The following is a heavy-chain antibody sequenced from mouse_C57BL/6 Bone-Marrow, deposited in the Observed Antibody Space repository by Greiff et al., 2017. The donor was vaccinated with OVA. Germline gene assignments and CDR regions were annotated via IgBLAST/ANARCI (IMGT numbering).Heavy chain of an antibody. CDR1: GFSFNTYA. J-gene: IGHJ4*01. Sequence: EVKLVESGGGLVQPKGSLKLSCAASGFSFNTYAMNWVRQAPGKGLEWVARIRSKSNNYATYYADSVKDRFTIYRDDSESMLYLQMNNLKTEDTAMYDCVGGLRRVYYAMDYWGQGTSVTVSS. D-gene: IGHD2-2*01. V-gene: IGHV10-1*01. CDR3: VGGLRRVYYAMDY. CDR2: IRSKSNNYAT.